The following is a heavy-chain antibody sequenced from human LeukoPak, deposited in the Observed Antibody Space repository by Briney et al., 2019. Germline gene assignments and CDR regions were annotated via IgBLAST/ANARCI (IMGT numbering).Heavy chain of an antibody. J-gene: IGHJ4*02. CDR1: GGSISSSSYY. Sequence: SETLSLTCTVSGGSISSSSYYWGWIRQPPGKGLEYIGTIFYSGSTYYNPSLKSRVTMSVDTSKNHFSLKLSSVTAVDTAVFYCARLTFFTYYYDSSDYKGFYFDYWGQGSLVTVSS. CDR3: ARLTFFTYYYDSSDYKGFYFDY. V-gene: IGHV4-39*02. CDR2: IFYSGST. D-gene: IGHD3-22*01.